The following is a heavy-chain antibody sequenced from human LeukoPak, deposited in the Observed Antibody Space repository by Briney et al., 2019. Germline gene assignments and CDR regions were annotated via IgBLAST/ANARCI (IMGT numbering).Heavy chain of an antibody. CDR3: ARVMYSGSYYSVDY. CDR2: ISSSSTTI. J-gene: IGHJ4*02. Sequence: PGGSLRLSCAASGHTFSSYSMNWVRQAPGKGLEWVSYISSSSTTIYYADSVKGRSTISRDNAKNSLYLQMNSLRDEDTAVYYCARVMYSGSYYSVDYWGQGTLVTVSS. CDR1: GHTFSSYS. V-gene: IGHV3-48*02. D-gene: IGHD1-26*01.